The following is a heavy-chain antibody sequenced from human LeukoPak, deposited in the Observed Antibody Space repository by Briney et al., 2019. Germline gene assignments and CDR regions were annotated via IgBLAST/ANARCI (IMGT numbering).Heavy chain of an antibody. D-gene: IGHD3-10*01. CDR3: ARSMVRGGYAFDI. CDR2: ISSSSTI. J-gene: IGHJ3*02. Sequence: GGSLRLSCAASGFTFSSYSMNWVRQAPGKGLEWVSYISSSSTIYYADSVKGRFTISRDNAKNSPYLQMNSLRDEDTAVYYCARSMVRGGYAFDIWGQGTMVTVSS. CDR1: GFTFSSYS. V-gene: IGHV3-48*02.